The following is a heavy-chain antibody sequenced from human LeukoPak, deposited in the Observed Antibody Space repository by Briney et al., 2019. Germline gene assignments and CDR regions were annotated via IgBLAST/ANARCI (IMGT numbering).Heavy chain of an antibody. J-gene: IGHJ4*02. CDR1: GGSISSSSNC. Sequence: SETLSLTFTASGGSISSSSNCSGWIRQPPGKGLEWIGSIFYSGSTYYNPSLNSRATISIDTSKNQFSLRLSSVTAADTAVYYCARQINTVTAVYWGQGTLVTVSS. V-gene: IGHV4-39*01. CDR3: ARQINTVTAVY. CDR2: IFYSGST. D-gene: IGHD4-17*01.